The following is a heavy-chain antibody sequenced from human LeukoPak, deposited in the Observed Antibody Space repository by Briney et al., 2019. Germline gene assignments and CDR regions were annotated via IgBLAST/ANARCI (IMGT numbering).Heavy chain of an antibody. CDR2: INHSGST. V-gene: IGHV4-34*01. Sequence: SETLSVTRAVHGESFSGYYWSWIRQPPGKGLEWIGEINHSGSTNYNPSLKSRVTISVDTSKNQFSLKLSSVTAADTAVYYCARGRGYCSGGSCRGFDYWGQGTLVTVSS. CDR1: GESFSGYY. D-gene: IGHD2-15*01. J-gene: IGHJ4*02. CDR3: ARGRGYCSGGSCRGFDY.